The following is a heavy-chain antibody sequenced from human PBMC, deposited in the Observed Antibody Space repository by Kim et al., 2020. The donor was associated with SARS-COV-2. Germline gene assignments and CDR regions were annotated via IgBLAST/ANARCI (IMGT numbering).Heavy chain of an antibody. D-gene: IGHD1-26*01. V-gene: IGHV5-51*01. CDR3: ARPGSGSGNWFDP. J-gene: IGHJ5*02. Sequence: SPSFQGQVTISADKSISTAYLQWSSLKASDTAMYYCARPGSGSGNWFDPWGQGTLVTVSS.